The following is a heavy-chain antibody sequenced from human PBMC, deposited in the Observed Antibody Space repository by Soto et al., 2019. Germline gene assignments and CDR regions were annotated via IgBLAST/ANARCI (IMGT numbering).Heavy chain of an antibody. Sequence: QVQLVQSGAEVKKPGSSVKVSCKASGGTFSPYTINWVRQAPGQGLEWMGRIIPFHGVTNYAQKFQARVTITADKSTITAYMELSGLRFEDTAMYYCTRDWEITVSTWSFVGFWGRGTLVTVSS. V-gene: IGHV1-69*08. J-gene: IGHJ4*02. CDR3: TRDWEITVSTWSFVGF. CDR2: IIPFHGVT. CDR1: GGTFSPYT. D-gene: IGHD3-9*01.